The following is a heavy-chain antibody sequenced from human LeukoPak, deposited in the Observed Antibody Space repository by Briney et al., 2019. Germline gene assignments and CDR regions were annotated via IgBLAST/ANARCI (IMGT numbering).Heavy chain of an antibody. D-gene: IGHD6-13*01. CDR2: IYYSGST. CDR3: ARGAPYSSSWYYYMDV. CDR1: GGSISSYY. Sequence: SETLSLTCTVSGGSISSYYWSWIRQPPGKGLEWIGYIYYSGSTNYNPSLKSRVTMSVDTSKNQFSLKLSSVTAADTAVYYCARGAPYSSSWYYYMDVWGKGTTVTVSS. V-gene: IGHV4-59*12. J-gene: IGHJ6*03.